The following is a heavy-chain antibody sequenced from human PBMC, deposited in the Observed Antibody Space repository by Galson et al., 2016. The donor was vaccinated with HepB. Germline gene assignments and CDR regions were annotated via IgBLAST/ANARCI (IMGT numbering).Heavy chain of an antibody. Sequence: SLRLSCAASGFTFSNAWMSWVRQAPGKGLEWVGRGKSKIDGGTTDYAAPVKGRFTISRDDSNNTLYLQMNSLKTEDTAVYYCTTVGGANENYDFWSGYFPYFDYWAREPWSPSPQ. D-gene: IGHD3-3*01. V-gene: IGHV3-15*01. CDR3: TTVGGANENYDFWSGYFPYFDY. J-gene: IGHJ4*02. CDR1: GFTFSNAW. CDR2: GKSKIDGGTT.